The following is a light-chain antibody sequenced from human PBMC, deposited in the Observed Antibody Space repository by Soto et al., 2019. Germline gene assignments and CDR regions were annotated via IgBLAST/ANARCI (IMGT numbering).Light chain of an antibody. CDR1: QSVSST. Sequence: EIVMTPSPATLSVSPGERATLSCRASQSVSSTLAWYQQKPGPAPMRLLYGASTRATGILARFSGSGSGTEFTLTNSSLQSEDFAVYFCQQYNNRPPCTFGQGTKVDIK. J-gene: IGKJ1*01. CDR2: GAS. CDR3: QQYNNRPPCT. V-gene: IGKV3D-15*01.